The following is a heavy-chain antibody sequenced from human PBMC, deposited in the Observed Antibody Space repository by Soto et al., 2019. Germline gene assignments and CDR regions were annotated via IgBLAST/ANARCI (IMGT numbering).Heavy chain of an antibody. CDR2: ISAAGDP. CDR1: GFTFRNYD. V-gene: IGHV3-13*05. CDR3: ARTDRDFDGLDV. Sequence: EVQLVESGGGLVQPGGSLRLSCEASGFTFRNYDMHWVRQGTGNGLEWVSGISAAGDPDYADSVEGRFTISRENAQNSFFLQMNSLRVGDTAVYYCARTDRDFDGLDVWGQGTTVIVSS. J-gene: IGHJ6*02.